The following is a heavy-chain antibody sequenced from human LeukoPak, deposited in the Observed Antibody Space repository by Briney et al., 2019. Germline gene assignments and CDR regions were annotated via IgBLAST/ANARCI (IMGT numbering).Heavy chain of an antibody. J-gene: IGHJ6*02. CDR1: GFTFSSYS. V-gene: IGHV3-48*02. CDR2: ISSSSSTI. Sequence: GGSLRLSCAASGFTFSSYSMNWVCQAPGKGLEWVSYISSSSSTIYYADSVKGRFTISRDNAKNSLYLQMNSLRDEDTAVYYCARDNIVVVNSFPPLYGMDVWGQGTTVTVSS. D-gene: IGHD2-21*01. CDR3: ARDNIVVVNSFPPLYGMDV.